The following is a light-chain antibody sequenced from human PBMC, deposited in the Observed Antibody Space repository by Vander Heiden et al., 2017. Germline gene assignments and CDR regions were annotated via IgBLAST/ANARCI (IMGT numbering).Light chain of an antibody. J-gene: IGKJ2*01. CDR1: PSVSSY. V-gene: IGKV3-11*01. CDR3: QQRSNWPPYT. Sequence: EIVLTQSPATLSLSPGARATLSCRASPSVSSYLAWYQQKPGQAPRLLIYDASNRATGIPARFSGSGSGTDFTLTISSLEPEDFAVYYCQQRSNWPPYTFGQGTKLEIK. CDR2: DAS.